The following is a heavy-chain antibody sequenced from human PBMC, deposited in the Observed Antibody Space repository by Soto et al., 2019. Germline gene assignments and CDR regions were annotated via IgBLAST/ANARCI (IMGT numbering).Heavy chain of an antibody. J-gene: IGHJ6*02. D-gene: IGHD3-10*01. V-gene: IGHV4-34*01. CDR3: ARERHYYGSGSYGMDV. CDR1: GGSFSGYY. CDR2: INHSGGT. Sequence: SETLSLTCAVYGGSFSGYYWSWIRQPPGKGLEWIGEINHSGGTNYNPSLKSRVTISVDTSKNQFSLKLSSVTAADTAVYYCARERHYYGSGSYGMDVWGQGTTVTVSS.